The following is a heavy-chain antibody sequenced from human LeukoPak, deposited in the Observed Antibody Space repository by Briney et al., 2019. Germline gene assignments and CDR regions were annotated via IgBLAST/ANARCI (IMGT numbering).Heavy chain of an antibody. V-gene: IGHV3-21*01. D-gene: IGHD3-10*01. Sequence: GGSLRLSCAASGFTFSSYSMNWVRQAPGKGLEWVSFISGNSGYIYYADSVKGRFTISRDNAKNSLYLQMNSLRAEDTAVYYCARDKPPFLWFGEFPCYYWGQGTLVTVS. CDR2: ISGNSGYI. CDR3: ARDKPPFLWFGEFPCYY. J-gene: IGHJ4*02. CDR1: GFTFSSYS.